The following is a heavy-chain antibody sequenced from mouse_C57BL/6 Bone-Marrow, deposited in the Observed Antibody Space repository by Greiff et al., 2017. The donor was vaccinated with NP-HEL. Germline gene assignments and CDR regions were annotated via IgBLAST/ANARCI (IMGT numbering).Heavy chain of an antibody. Sequence: QVQLQQPGAELVKPGASVKLSCKASGYTFTSYWMHWVKQRPGQGLEWIGMLHPNSGSTNYNEKFKSKATLTVDKSSSTAYMQLSSLTSEDSAVYYCARSPSITTVVSNWYFDVWGTGTTVTVSS. CDR3: ARSPSITTVVSNWYFDV. D-gene: IGHD1-1*01. CDR2: LHPNSGST. J-gene: IGHJ1*03. CDR1: GYTFTSYW. V-gene: IGHV1-64*01.